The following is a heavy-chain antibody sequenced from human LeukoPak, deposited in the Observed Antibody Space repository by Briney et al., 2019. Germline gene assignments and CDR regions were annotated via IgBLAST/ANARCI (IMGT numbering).Heavy chain of an antibody. CDR2: MNPNSGNT. Sequence: ASVKVSCKASGYTFTSYDINWVRQATGQGLEWMGWMNPNSGNTGYAQKFQGRVTMTRNTSISTVYMELSSLRSEDTAVYYCATASAAARGSYMDVSGKGTTVTISS. V-gene: IGHV1-8*01. CDR3: ATASAAARGSYMDV. J-gene: IGHJ6*03. D-gene: IGHD2-2*01. CDR1: GYTFTSYD.